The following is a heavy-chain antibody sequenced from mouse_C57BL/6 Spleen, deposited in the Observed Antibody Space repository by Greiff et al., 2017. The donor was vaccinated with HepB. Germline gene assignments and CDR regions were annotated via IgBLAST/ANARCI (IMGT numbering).Heavy chain of an antibody. Sequence: QVQLQQSGAELVKPGASVKLSCKASGYTFTSYWMQWVKQRPGQGLEWIGEIDPSDSYTNYNQKFKGKATLTVDTSSSTAYMQLSSLTSEDSAVYYCARRYSYAMDYWGQGTSVTVSS. CDR1: GYTFTSYW. J-gene: IGHJ4*01. V-gene: IGHV1-50*01. CDR3: ARRYSYAMDY. D-gene: IGHD2-12*01. CDR2: IDPSDSYT.